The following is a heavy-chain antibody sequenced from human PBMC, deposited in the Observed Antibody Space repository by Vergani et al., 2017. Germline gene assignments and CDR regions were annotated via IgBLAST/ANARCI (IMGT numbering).Heavy chain of an antibody. CDR1: GFTSAGYA. Sequence: EVQLEESGGGLVLPGRSLRLSCVASGFTSAGYAMHWVRQAPGKGLEWVSGISWNSNSIGYADSVKGRFTISRDNAKNSLYLQMNSLRAEDTALYYCAKDLVTSSRGGWFDPWGQGTLVTVSS. V-gene: IGHV3-9*02. CDR2: ISWNSNSI. D-gene: IGHD6-6*01. CDR3: AKDLVTSSRGGWFDP. J-gene: IGHJ5*02.